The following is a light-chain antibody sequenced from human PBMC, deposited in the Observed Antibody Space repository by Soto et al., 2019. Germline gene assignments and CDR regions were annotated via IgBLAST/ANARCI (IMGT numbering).Light chain of an antibody. V-gene: IGKV3-15*01. CDR3: QQYNNWPPMYT. Sequence: EIVMTQSPATLSVSPGERATLSCRASQSVSSNLAWYQQKPGQAPRLLIYGASTRATGIPARFSGSGSGTEFTITISSLPSEDFAVYYCQQYNNWPPMYTFGQGTKLEIK. J-gene: IGKJ2*01. CDR1: QSVSSN. CDR2: GAS.